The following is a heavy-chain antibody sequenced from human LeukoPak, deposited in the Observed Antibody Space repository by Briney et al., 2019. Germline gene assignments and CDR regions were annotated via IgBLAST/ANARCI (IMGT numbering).Heavy chain of an antibody. CDR3: TSGGRTDYYDSSGYSF. D-gene: IGHD3-22*01. J-gene: IGHJ4*02. CDR1: GFTFSSYG. CDR2: ISYDGSNK. V-gene: IGHV3-30*03. Sequence: GRSLRLSCAASGFTFSSYGMHCVRQAPGKGLEWVAVISYDGSNKYYADSVKGRFTISRDNSKNTLYLQMNSLRVEDTAVYYCTSGGRTDYYDSSGYSFWGQGTLVTVSS.